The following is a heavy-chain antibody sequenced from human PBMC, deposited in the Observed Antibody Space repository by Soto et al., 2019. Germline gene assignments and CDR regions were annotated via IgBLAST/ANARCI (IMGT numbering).Heavy chain of an antibody. Sequence: SETLSLTCTVPGASISSGGYYWGWIRQHPGKGLEWIGYIYYSGSTYYIPSLKSRVTISVDTSKNQFSLRLSSVTAADTAVYYCARTPLNWGQGTLVTVSS. V-gene: IGHV4-31*03. CDR1: GASISSGGYY. CDR2: IYYSGST. CDR3: ARTPLN. J-gene: IGHJ4*02.